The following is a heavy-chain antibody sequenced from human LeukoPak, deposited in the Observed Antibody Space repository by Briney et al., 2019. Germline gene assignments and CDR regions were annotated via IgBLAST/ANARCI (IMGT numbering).Heavy chain of an antibody. Sequence: PSETLSPTCAVSGYSISSGYYWGWIRQPPGKGLEWIGSIYHSGSTYYNPSLKSRVTISVDTSKNQFSLKLSSVTAADTAVYYCARWDTVGYFDYWGQGTLVTVSS. V-gene: IGHV4-38-2*01. CDR2: IYHSGST. D-gene: IGHD4-23*01. CDR1: GYSISSGYY. J-gene: IGHJ4*02. CDR3: ARWDTVGYFDY.